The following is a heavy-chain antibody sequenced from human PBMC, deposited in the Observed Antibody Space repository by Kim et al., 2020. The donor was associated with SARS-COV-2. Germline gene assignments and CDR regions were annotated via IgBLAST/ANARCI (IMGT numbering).Heavy chain of an antibody. D-gene: IGHD3-22*01. J-gene: IGHJ4*02. V-gene: IGHV3-30-3*01. CDR1: GFTFSSYA. CDR2: ISYDGSNK. CDR3: AREGAGDYYDSSGYYFDS. Sequence: GGSLRLSCAASGFTFSSYAMHWVRQAPGKGLEWVAVISYDGSNKYYADSVKGRFTSSRDNSKNTLYLQVNSLRVEDTAVYYCAREGAGDYYDSSGYYFDSWGQGTLVTVSS.